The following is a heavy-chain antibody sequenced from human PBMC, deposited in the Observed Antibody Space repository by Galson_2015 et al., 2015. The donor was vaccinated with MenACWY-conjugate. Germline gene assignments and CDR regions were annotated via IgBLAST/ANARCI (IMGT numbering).Heavy chain of an antibody. CDR1: GFTFSSYA. D-gene: IGHD1-7*01. CDR3: AKDRLADAGTIDY. V-gene: IGHV3-23*01. Sequence: SLRLSCAASGFTFSSYAMSWVRLAPGKGLEWVSAISGSGGRTYYADSVKGRFTISRDNSKNTLYLQMNSLRAEDTAVYYCAKDRLADAGTIDYWGQGTLVTVSS. CDR2: ISGSGGRT. J-gene: IGHJ4*02.